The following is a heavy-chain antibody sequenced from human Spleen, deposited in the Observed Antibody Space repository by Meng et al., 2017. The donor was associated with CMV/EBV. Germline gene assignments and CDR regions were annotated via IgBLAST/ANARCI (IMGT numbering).Heavy chain of an antibody. Sequence: GESLKISCVASGFTFSTSAMHWVRQAPGKGLEWVAVVSYDGSNINYADSVKGRFTISRDNSKNTLYLQMNSLRAEDTAVYYCARGYCSGGSCYSFPDYWGQGTLVTVSS. J-gene: IGHJ4*02. CDR1: GFTFSTSA. CDR3: ARGYCSGGSCYSFPDY. D-gene: IGHD2-15*01. V-gene: IGHV3-30-3*01. CDR2: VSYDGSNI.